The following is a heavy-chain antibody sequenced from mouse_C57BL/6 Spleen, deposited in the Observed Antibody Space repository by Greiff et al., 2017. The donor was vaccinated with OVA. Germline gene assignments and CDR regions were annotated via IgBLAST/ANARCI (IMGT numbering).Heavy chain of an antibody. CDR1: GYTFTSYW. V-gene: IGHV1-69*01. CDR3: AKRGVYDYDTWFAY. D-gene: IGHD2-4*01. J-gene: IGHJ3*01. CDR2: IDPSDSYT. Sequence: QVQLQQPGAELVMPGASVKLSCKASGYTFTSYWMHWVKQRPGQGLEWIGEIDPSDSYTNYNQKFKGKSTLTVDKSSSTAYMQLSSLTSEDSAVYYCAKRGVYDYDTWFAYWGQGTLVTVSA.